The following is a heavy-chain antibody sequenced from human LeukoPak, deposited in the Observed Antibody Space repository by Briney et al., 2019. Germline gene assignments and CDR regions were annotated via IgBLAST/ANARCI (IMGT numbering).Heavy chain of an antibody. CDR3: AKDKGVVIMSYYYYYMDV. CDR1: GFTFSSYA. CDR2: ISGSGGST. J-gene: IGHJ6*03. D-gene: IGHD3-3*01. Sequence: GGSLRLSCAASGFTFSSYAMSWVRQAPGKGLEWVSAISGSGGSTYYADYVKGRFTISRDNSKNTLYLQMNSLRAEDTAVYYCAKDKGVVIMSYYYYYMDVWGKGTTVTVSS. V-gene: IGHV3-23*01.